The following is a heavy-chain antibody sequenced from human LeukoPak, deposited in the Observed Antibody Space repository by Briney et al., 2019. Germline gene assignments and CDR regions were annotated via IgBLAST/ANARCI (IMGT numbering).Heavy chain of an antibody. CDR3: ARTRNYDSWSGYSNWFDP. CDR2: IYYSGST. Sequence: SETLSLTCTVSGGSISSYYWSWIRQPPGKGLEWIGYIYYSGSTNYNPSLKSRVTISVDTSKNQFSLKLSSVTAADTAVYYCARTRNYDSWSGYSNWFDPWGQGTLVTVSS. D-gene: IGHD3-3*01. CDR1: GGSISSYY. J-gene: IGHJ5*02. V-gene: IGHV4-59*01.